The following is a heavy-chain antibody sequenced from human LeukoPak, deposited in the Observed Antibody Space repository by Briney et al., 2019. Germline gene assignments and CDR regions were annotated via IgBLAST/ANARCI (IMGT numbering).Heavy chain of an antibody. J-gene: IGHJ5*02. CDR3: ARDSYGLYSSGWFDP. CDR2: IYHSGST. Sequence: PSETLSLTCSVSGGFNTHYYWTWIRQPPGKELEWIGYIYHSGSTKYNPSLKSRVTISVDTSKNQFSLKLTSVTAADTAVYYCARDSYGLYSSGWFDPWGQGTLVTVSS. CDR1: GGFNTHYY. D-gene: IGHD6-19*01. V-gene: IGHV4-59*12.